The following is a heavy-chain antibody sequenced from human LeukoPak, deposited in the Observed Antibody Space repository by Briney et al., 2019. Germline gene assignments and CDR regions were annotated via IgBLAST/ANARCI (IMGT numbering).Heavy chain of an antibody. CDR1: GFTFSSYS. CDR2: ISSSSSTI. V-gene: IGHV3-48*02. Sequence: LGGSLRLSCAASGFTFSSYSMDWVRQAPGKGLEWVSYISSSSSTIYYADSVKGRFTISRDNAKNSLYLQMNSLRDEDTAVYYCARSGPYYDFWSGSKAYFDYWGQGTLVTVSS. CDR3: ARSGPYYDFWSGSKAYFDY. J-gene: IGHJ4*02. D-gene: IGHD3-3*01.